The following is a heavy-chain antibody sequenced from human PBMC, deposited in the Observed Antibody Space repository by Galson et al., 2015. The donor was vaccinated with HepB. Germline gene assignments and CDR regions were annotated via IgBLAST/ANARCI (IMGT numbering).Heavy chain of an antibody. D-gene: IGHD6-13*01. CDR2: IGSKAHNYAT. CDR1: GFTFSGSA. Sequence: SLRLSCAASGFTFSGSAMHWVRQASGKGLEWFGRIGSKAHNYATAYVASVKGRFTISRDDSKSTAYLQMNSLKTEDTAVYYCTRLGDLSGYSSKWGQGTLVTVSS. V-gene: IGHV3-73*01. J-gene: IGHJ4*02. CDR3: TRLGDLSGYSSK.